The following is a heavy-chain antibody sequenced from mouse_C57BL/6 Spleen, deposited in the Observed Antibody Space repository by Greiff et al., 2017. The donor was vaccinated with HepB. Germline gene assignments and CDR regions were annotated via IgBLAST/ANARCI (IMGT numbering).Heavy chain of an antibody. Sequence: QVQLKESGAELVKPGASVKISCKASGYAFSSYWMNWVKQRPGKGLEWIGQIYPGDGDTNYNGKFKGKATLTADKSSSTAYMQLSSLTSEDSAVYFWARVDDGPAWFAYWGQGTLVTVSA. CDR3: ARVDDGPAWFAY. J-gene: IGHJ3*01. V-gene: IGHV1-80*01. CDR2: IYPGDGDT. D-gene: IGHD2-3*01. CDR1: GYAFSSYW.